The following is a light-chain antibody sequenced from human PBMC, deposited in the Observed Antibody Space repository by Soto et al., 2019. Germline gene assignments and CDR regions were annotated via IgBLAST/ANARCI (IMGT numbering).Light chain of an antibody. CDR2: EVN. CDR1: SSDIGGYNY. V-gene: IGLV2-14*01. Sequence: QSALTQPASVSGSPGQSITISCTGTSSDIGGYNYVSWYQQFPGKAPKLMISEVNNRPSGVSSRFSSSRSGNTASLTISGVQAEDEAAYYCSSYTSSGTWVFGGGTKLTVL. J-gene: IGLJ3*02. CDR3: SSYTSSGTWV.